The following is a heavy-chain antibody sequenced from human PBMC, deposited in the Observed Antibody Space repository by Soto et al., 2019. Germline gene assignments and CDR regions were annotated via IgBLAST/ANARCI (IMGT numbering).Heavy chain of an antibody. Sequence: EVQLVESGGGLVQPGGSLRLSCAASGFTFSDHYMDWVRQAPGKGLEWVGRTRNKANSYTTEYAASVKGRFTISRDDSKTSLYLQMNSLKTEDTAVYYCARADLDYYDSSGSYWYFDLWGRGTLVTVSS. V-gene: IGHV3-72*01. CDR3: ARADLDYYDSSGSYWYFDL. CDR2: TRNKANSYTT. CDR1: GFTFSDHY. J-gene: IGHJ2*01. D-gene: IGHD3-22*01.